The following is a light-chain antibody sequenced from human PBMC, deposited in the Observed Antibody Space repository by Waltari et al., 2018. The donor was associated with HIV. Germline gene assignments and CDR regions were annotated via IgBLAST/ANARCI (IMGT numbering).Light chain of an antibody. CDR3: QQYGSSTPRFT. Sequence: ILLPQSPGTLSVSPVERVTLSCMASQTVSSTSLAWYQQKPGQAPRLLIYGASTRPAGTPDRFSGSGSGTDFTLTISDLDPEDYAVYYCQQYGSSTPRFTFGQGTKVEI. CDR1: QTVSSTS. CDR2: GAS. V-gene: IGKV3-20*01. J-gene: IGKJ2*01.